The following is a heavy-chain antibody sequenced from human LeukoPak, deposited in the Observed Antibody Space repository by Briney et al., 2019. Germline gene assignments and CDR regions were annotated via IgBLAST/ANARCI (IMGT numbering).Heavy chain of an antibody. CDR2: IWYDGSNK. J-gene: IGHJ4*02. CDR1: GFTFSSYG. V-gene: IGHV3-33*01. Sequence: GGSLRLSCAASGFTFSSYGMHWVRQAPGKGLEWVAVIWYDGSNKYYADSVKGRFTISRDNSKNTLYLQMNSLRAEDTAVYYCAGDSGYYGSANYFDYWGQGTLVTVSS. D-gene: IGHD3-10*01. CDR3: AGDSGYYGSANYFDY.